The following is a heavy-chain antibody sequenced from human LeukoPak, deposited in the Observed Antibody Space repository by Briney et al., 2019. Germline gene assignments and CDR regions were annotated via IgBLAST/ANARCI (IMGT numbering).Heavy chain of an antibody. V-gene: IGHV4-59*08. CDR3: AGHHPRNAVDF. CDR2: ISDIGSI. D-gene: IGHD2-8*01. Sequence: SETLILTCTVAGGSISSYYWSWIRQPPGKGLEWIAYISDIGSINYNPSLTSRVTISLDTSKNQFSLKLSSVTAAATAVYYCAGHHPRNAVDFWGQGTLVTVSS. CDR1: GGSISSYY. J-gene: IGHJ4*02.